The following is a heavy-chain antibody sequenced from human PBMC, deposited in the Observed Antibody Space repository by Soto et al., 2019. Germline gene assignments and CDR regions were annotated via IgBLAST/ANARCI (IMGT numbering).Heavy chain of an antibody. V-gene: IGHV1-69*01. Sequence: QVQLVQSGPEVKKPGSSVRVSCKASGGTSNRFAFSWVRQAPGQGLEWMGGSIPIFGTANYAPRFQGRATITADESTSTGYMELSGLRSDDTATYYCATGRGSGGFDSWGQGTQVLVSS. CDR3: ATGRGSGGFDS. CDR2: SIPIFGTA. J-gene: IGHJ4*02. CDR1: GGTSNRFA. D-gene: IGHD3-16*01.